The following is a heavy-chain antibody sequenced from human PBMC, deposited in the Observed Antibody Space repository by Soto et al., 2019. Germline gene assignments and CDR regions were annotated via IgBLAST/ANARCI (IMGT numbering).Heavy chain of an antibody. CDR2: IRSSGRSI. CDR1: GFTFSSYE. D-gene: IGHD3-22*01. CDR3: TRVRDSNDY. J-gene: IGHJ4*02. V-gene: IGHV3-48*03. Sequence: GGSLRLSCVGSGFTFSSYEMNWVRQAPGKGLEWVSNIRSSGRSINYADSVKGRFTISRDNAKNSLYLQMNSLRAEDTAVYYCTRVRDSNDYWGRGTLVTVSS.